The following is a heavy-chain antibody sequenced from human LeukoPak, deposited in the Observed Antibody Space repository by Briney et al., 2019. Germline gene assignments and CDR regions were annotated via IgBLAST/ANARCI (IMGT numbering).Heavy chain of an antibody. CDR3: ARGDSSGWISRF. D-gene: IGHD6-19*01. CDR2: IYTSGST. CDR1: GVSISSGSYF. V-gene: IGHV4-61*02. Sequence: SQTLSLTCTVSGVSISSGSYFWSWIRPPAGKGLEWIGRIYTSGSTNYNPSLKSRVTISVDTSEHQFSLKLSSVTAAGTAVYYFARGDSSGWISRFWGQGTLVTVSS. J-gene: IGHJ4*02.